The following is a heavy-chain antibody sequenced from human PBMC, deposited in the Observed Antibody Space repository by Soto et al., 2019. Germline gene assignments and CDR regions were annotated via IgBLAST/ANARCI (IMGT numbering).Heavy chain of an antibody. CDR3: ARGGGSHSFDY. CDR1: GASITFGGYS. V-gene: IGHV4-30-2*01. J-gene: IGHJ4*02. D-gene: IGHD1-26*01. CDR2: INHLETT. Sequence: SETLSLTCTVSGASITFGGYSWSWIRQTPGKGLEWIGYINHLETTFYNPSFESRLTLSIDRAKNQFSLKLHSMSAADRAVYFCARGGGSHSFDYRGQGILVTVSS.